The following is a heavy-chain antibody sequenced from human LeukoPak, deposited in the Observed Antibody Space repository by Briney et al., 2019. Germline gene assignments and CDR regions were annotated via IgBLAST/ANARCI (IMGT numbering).Heavy chain of an antibody. V-gene: IGHV3-21*01. CDR1: GFTFSSYS. CDR3: ARSPIYCSSTSCYEERTFDY. CDR2: ISSSSSYI. J-gene: IGHJ4*02. D-gene: IGHD2-2*01. Sequence: GGSLRLSCAASGFTFSSYSMNWVRQAPGKGLEWVSPISSSSSYIYYADSEKGRFTISRDNAKNSLYLQMNSLRAEDTAVYYCARSPIYCSSTSCYEERTFDYWGQGTLVTVSS.